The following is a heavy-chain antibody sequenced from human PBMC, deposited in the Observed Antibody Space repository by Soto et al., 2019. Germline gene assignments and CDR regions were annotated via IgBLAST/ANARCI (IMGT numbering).Heavy chain of an antibody. J-gene: IGHJ6*02. CDR3: ARPRGDGYNKYYYYGMDV. Sequence: GASVKVSCKASGGTFSSYAISWVRQAPGQGLEWMGGIIPIFGTANYAQKFQGRVTITADESTSTAYMELSSLRPEDTAVYYCARPRGDGYNKYYYYGMDVWGQGTTVTVSS. CDR1: GGTFSSYA. V-gene: IGHV1-69*13. CDR2: IIPIFGTA. D-gene: IGHD3-10*01.